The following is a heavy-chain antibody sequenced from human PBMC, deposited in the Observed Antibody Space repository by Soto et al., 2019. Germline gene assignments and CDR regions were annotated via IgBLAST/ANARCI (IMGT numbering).Heavy chain of an antibody. CDR3: ASTRVGGSLYGMDV. CDR2: ISYDGSNK. V-gene: IGHV3-30*03. J-gene: IGHJ6*02. CDR1: GFTFSSYG. D-gene: IGHD3-16*01. Sequence: GGSLRLSCAASGFTFSSYGMHWVRQAPGKGLEWVAVISYDGSNKYYADSVKGRFTISRDNSKNTLYLQMNSLRAEDTAVYYCASTRVGGSLYGMDVGGQGPTVTVSS.